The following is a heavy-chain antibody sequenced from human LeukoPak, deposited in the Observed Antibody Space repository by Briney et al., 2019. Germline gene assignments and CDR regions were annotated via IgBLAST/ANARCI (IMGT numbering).Heavy chain of an antibody. D-gene: IGHD6-13*01. V-gene: IGHV3-21*01. CDR3: ARAFGEQQLVYFDY. CDR2: ISSSSSYI. J-gene: IGHJ4*02. CDR1: GFTFSSYS. Sequence: PGGSLRLSCAASGFTFSSYSMNWVRQAPGKGLEWVSSISSSSSYIYYADSVKGRFTISRDNAKNSLYLQMNSLRAEDTAVYYCARAFGEQQLVYFDYWGQGTQVIVST.